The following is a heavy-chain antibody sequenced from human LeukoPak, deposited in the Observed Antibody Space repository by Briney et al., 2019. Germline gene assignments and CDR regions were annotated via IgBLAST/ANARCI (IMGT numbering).Heavy chain of an antibody. J-gene: IGHJ6*02. CDR1: GGSFSGYY. CDR3: ARDRKQLWLSYYYGMDV. V-gene: IGHV4-34*01. D-gene: IGHD5-18*01. Sequence: SETLSLTCAVYGGSFSGYYWSWIRQPPGKGLEWIGEINHSGSTNYSPSLKSRVTISVDTSKNQFSLKLSSVTAADTVVYYCARDRKQLWLSYYYGMDVWGQGTTVTVSS. CDR2: INHSGST.